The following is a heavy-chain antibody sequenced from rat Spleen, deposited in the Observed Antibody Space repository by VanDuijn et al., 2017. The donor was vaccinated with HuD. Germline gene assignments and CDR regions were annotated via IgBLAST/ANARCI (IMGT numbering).Heavy chain of an antibody. J-gene: IGHJ1*01. V-gene: IGHV5S13*01. Sequence: EVQLVESGGGLVQPGRSLKLSCAASGFTYSNYVMAWVRQAPTKGLEWVASISTGGGNTYYRDSVKGRFTISRDNAKNTLYLQMDSLRSEDTATYYCAKDGIRGTGWYFDFWGPGTMVTVSS. CDR3: AKDGIRGTGWYFDF. CDR1: GFTYSNYV. CDR2: ISTGGGNT. D-gene: IGHD4-3*01.